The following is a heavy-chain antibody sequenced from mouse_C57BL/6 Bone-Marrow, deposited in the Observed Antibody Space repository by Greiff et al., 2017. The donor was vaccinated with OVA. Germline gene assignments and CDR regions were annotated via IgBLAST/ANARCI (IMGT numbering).Heavy chain of an antibody. CDR2: IDPYDSYT. CDR3: AREGDYDGYWYFDV. Sequence: VQLQQPGAELVMPGASVKLSCKASGYTFTSYWMHWVKQRPGQGLEWIGEIDPYDSYTNYNQKFKGKSTWPVDKSSSTAYMQLSSLTSEDSAVYYCAREGDYDGYWYFDVWGTGTTVTVSS. V-gene: IGHV1-69*01. CDR1: GYTFTSYW. D-gene: IGHD2-4*01. J-gene: IGHJ1*03.